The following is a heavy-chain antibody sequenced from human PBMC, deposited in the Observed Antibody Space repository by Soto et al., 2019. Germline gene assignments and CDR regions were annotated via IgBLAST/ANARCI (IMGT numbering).Heavy chain of an antibody. D-gene: IGHD2-15*01. V-gene: IGHV2-5*02. Sequence: KESGPTLVKPTQTLTLTCTFSGFSLSTSGVGVGWIRQPPGKALEWLALIYWDDDKRYSPSLKSRLTITKDTSKNQVVLTMTNMDPVDTATYYCARASGYCSGGSCYYYWYFDLWGRGTLVTVSS. CDR2: IYWDDDK. CDR1: GFSLSTSGVG. J-gene: IGHJ2*01. CDR3: ARASGYCSGGSCYYYWYFDL.